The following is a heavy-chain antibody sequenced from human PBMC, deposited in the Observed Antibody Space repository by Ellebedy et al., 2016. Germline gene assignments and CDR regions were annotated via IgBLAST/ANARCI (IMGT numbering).Heavy chain of an antibody. Sequence: GGSLRLSCAASGFTFDDYAMHWVRQAPGKGLEWVSGISWNSGSIGYADSVKGRFTISRDNGKNSLYLQMNSLRDEDTALYYCVKDAGRHRTQPPDWGQGTLVTVSA. D-gene: IGHD1-14*01. V-gene: IGHV3-9*01. CDR2: ISWNSGSI. J-gene: IGHJ4*02. CDR1: GFTFDDYA. CDR3: VKDAGRHRTQPPD.